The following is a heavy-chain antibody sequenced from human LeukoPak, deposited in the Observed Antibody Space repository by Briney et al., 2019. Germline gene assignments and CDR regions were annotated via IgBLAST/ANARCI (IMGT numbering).Heavy chain of an antibody. Sequence: SETLSLTCTVSGGSITSSSYYWGWIRQPPGKGLEGIGSMYYSGTTYYNPSFKSRFTISVDTSRNQFSLRLRSVTAADTAVYYCARHWDYYGAGSYYKSDYWGQGTLVTVSS. CDR3: ARHWDYYGAGSYYKSDY. CDR1: GGSITSSSYY. CDR2: MYYSGTT. D-gene: IGHD3-10*01. J-gene: IGHJ4*02. V-gene: IGHV4-39*01.